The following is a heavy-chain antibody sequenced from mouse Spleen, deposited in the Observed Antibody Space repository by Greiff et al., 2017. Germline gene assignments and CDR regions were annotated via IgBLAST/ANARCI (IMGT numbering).Heavy chain of an antibody. D-gene: IGHD1-1*01. CDR1: GFNIKDYY. CDR2: IDPEDGET. CDR3: ASSYDGSFYAMDY. V-gene: IGHV14-2*01. Sequence: EVKVVESGAELVKPGASVKLSCTASGFNIKDYYMHWVKQRTEQGLEWIGRIDPEDGETKYAPKFQGKATITADTSSNTAYLQLSSLTSEDTAVYYCASSYDGSFYAMDYWGQGTSVTVSS. J-gene: IGHJ4*01.